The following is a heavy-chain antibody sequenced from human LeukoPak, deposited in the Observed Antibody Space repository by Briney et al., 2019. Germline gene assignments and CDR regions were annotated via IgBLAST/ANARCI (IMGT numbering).Heavy chain of an antibody. D-gene: IGHD5-24*01. J-gene: IGHJ6*03. Sequence: PGGSLRLSCAASGFTFSNAWMSWVRQAPGKGLEWVGRINSKTDGGTTDYAAPVKGRFTISRDDSKNTLYLQMNSPKTEDTAVYYCTTDLDGYNLYYYYYMDVWGKGTTVTVSS. CDR2: INSKTDGGTT. CDR3: TTDLDGYNLYYYYYMDV. CDR1: GFTFSNAW. V-gene: IGHV3-15*01.